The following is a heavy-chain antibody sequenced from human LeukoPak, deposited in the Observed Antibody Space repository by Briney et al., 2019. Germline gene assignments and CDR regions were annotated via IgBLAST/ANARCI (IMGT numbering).Heavy chain of an antibody. V-gene: IGHV3-23*01. CDR3: AKDPTTVAQGVFDY. D-gene: IGHD4-11*01. Sequence: GGSLRLSCATSGFTFNNYAMGWVRQAPGKGLEWVSSISGSGSNTYYADSVKGRFTISRDNSKNTLYLQMNSLRVEDTAVYYCAKDPTTVAQGVFDYWGQGTLVTVSS. CDR2: ISGSGSNT. CDR1: GFTFNNYA. J-gene: IGHJ4*02.